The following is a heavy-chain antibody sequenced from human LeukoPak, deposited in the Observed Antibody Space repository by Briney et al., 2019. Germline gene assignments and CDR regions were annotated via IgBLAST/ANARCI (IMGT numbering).Heavy chain of an antibody. J-gene: IGHJ4*02. CDR3: AKDLPDRFRKFDY. D-gene: IGHD3-16*01. CDR2: LTGSGDST. Sequence: SGGSLRLSCAASGFTFSAYAMNWVRQAPGKGLEWVSGLTGSGDSTYYADSVRGRFTISRDNSKNKLYLQMSSLTAEDTAIYYCAKDLPDRFRKFDYWGQGTLVTVSS. CDR1: GFTFSAYA. V-gene: IGHV3-23*01.